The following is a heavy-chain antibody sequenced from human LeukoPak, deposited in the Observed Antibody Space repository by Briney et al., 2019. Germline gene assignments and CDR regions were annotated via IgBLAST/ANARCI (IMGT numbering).Heavy chain of an antibody. Sequence: AISGSGGSTYYAASVKGRFTISRDNSKNTLYLQMNSLRAEDTAVYYCARSFESSSSYLLAYWGQGTLVTVSS. V-gene: IGHV3-23*01. CDR3: ARSFESSSSYLLAY. J-gene: IGHJ4*02. CDR2: ISGSGGST. D-gene: IGHD6-6*01.